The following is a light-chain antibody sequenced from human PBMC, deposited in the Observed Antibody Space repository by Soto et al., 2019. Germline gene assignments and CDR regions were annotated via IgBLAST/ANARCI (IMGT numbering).Light chain of an antibody. CDR1: QSVSSY. CDR3: QHRSNWPPLFT. CDR2: DAS. Sequence: EIVLTQSPATLSLSPGERANLSCRASQSVSSYLAWYHQKPGQAPRLLICDASNWATGIPARFSGSGSGTDFTLTISSLDPGACAVYYCQHRSNWPPLFTFGPVTKVYIQ. J-gene: IGKJ3*01. V-gene: IGKV3-11*01.